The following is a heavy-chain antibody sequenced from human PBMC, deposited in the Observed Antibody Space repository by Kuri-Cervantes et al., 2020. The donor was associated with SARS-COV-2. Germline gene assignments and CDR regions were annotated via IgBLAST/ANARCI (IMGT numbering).Heavy chain of an antibody. CDR3: ARAGVGGYFDY. J-gene: IGHJ4*02. CDR2: INDSGST. CDR1: GGSLSGYY. Sequence: SQTLSLTCAVSGGSLSGYYWSWIRQPPGKGLEWIGEINDSGSTKYNPSLKSRVTISVDTSKNQFSLKLSSVTAADTAVYYCARAGVGGYFDYWGQGTLVTVSS. D-gene: IGHD3-10*01. V-gene: IGHV4-34*01.